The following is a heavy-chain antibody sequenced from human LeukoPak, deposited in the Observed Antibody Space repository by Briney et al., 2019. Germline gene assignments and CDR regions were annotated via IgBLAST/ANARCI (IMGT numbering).Heavy chain of an antibody. Sequence: GESLKISCAASGFPFDDYAMHWVRQAPEKGLEWVSSISWNGLSIAYADSVKGRFTISRDNAKKSLHLQMNRLRVEDMALYYCAKDRGSGGDSFDIWGQGTMVTVSS. D-gene: IGHD3-10*01. V-gene: IGHV3-9*03. J-gene: IGHJ3*02. CDR1: GFPFDDYA. CDR2: ISWNGLSI. CDR3: AKDRGSGGDSFDI.